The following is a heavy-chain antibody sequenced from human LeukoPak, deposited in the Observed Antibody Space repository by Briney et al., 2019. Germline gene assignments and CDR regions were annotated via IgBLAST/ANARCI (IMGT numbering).Heavy chain of an antibody. D-gene: IGHD1-1*01. V-gene: IGHV1-2*02. CDR3: ARAKSVPGWNWFDP. CDR2: INPNSGGT. J-gene: IGHJ5*02. Sequence: GASVKVSCKASGYTFTGYYIHWMRQAPGQGLEWMAWINPNSGGTHYAQKFQGRVTMTRDTSISAAYMELSRLRSDDTAVYYCARAKSVPGWNWFDPWGQGTLVTVSS. CDR1: GYTFTGYY.